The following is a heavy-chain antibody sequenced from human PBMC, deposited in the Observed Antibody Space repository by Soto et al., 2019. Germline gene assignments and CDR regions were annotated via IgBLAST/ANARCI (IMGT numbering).Heavy chain of an antibody. Sequence: PSDTLSLNCTVSGGCISSDDYYWSWIRQPPGKGLEWIGYIYYTGSTYYNPSLKSRVTISVDTSKNQFSLKLTSVTAADTAVYYCARDASGSICSWAQGTLVTVSS. CDR3: ARDASGSICS. D-gene: IGHD3-10*01. V-gene: IGHV4-30-4*02. J-gene: IGHJ4*02. CDR1: GGCISSDDYY. CDR2: IYYTGST.